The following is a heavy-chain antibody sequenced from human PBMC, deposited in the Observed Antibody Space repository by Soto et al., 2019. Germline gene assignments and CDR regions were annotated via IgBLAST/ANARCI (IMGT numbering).Heavy chain of an antibody. D-gene: IGHD5-18*01. CDR1: GYTFASYY. Sequence: QVQLVQSGAEVKKPGASVKVSCKASGYTFASYYMHWVRQAPGQGLEWMGIINPSGGSTSYAQKFQGRVTMTRDTSTSTVYMELSSLRSEDTAVYYCARDGTGDKLQTSAAMVENWIDPWGQGTLVTVSS. J-gene: IGHJ5*02. V-gene: IGHV1-46*01. CDR2: INPSGGST. CDR3: ARDGTGDKLQTSAAMVENWIDP.